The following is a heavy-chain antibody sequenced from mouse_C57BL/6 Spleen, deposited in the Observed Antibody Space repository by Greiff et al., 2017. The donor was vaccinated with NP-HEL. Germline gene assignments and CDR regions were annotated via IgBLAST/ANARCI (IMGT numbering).Heavy chain of an antibody. V-gene: IGHV1-59*01. CDR2: IDPSDSYT. D-gene: IGHD1-1*01. Sequence: VQLQQPGAELVRPGTSVKLSCKASGYTFTSYWMHWVKQRPGQGLEWIGVIDPSDSYTNYNQKFKGKATLTVDTSSSTAYMQLSSLTSEDSAVYYCANPYYYGSSYGFAYWGQGTLVTVSA. J-gene: IGHJ3*01. CDR1: GYTFTSYW. CDR3: ANPYYYGSSYGFAY.